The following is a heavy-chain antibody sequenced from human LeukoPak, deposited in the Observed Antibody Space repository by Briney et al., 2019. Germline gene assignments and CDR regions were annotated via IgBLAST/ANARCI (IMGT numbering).Heavy chain of an antibody. CDR3: ARRGYSYGLYDY. J-gene: IGHJ4*02. CDR1: GGSISSSSYY. D-gene: IGHD5-18*01. CDR2: IYYSGST. V-gene: IGHV4-39*07. Sequence: SETLSLTCAVSGGSISSSSYYWGWIRQPPGKGLEWIGSIYYSGSTYYNPSLKSRVTISVDTSKNQFSLKLSSVTAADTAVYYCARRGYSYGLYDYWGQGTLVTVSS.